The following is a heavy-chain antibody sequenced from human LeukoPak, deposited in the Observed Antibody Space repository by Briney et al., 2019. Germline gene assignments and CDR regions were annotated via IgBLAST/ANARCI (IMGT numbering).Heavy chain of an antibody. CDR2: IYYSGST. CDR3: ARLLPGGRHDY. Sequence: SETLSLTCTVSGGSISSYYWSWIRQPPGKGLEWIGYIYYSGSTNYNPSLKSRVTISVDTSKNQFSLKLGSVTAADTAVYYCARLLPGGRHDYWGQGTLVTVSS. CDR1: GGSISSYY. J-gene: IGHJ4*02. V-gene: IGHV4-59*08. D-gene: IGHD3-10*01.